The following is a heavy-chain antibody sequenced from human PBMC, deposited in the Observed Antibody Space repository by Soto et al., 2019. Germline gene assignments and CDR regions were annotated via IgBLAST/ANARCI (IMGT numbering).Heavy chain of an antibody. CDR2: ISSDGNNK. CDR1: EFSFNNYA. Sequence: QVHVVESGGGVVQPGRSLRVSCTASEFSFNNYAVHWVRQAPGEGLEWVALISSDGNNKYYPDSVKGRFTISRDHSNNTVYLQMHSLRLDDTAVYYCATWTLPLSWSWLQSAAGKFDYWGQGTLVTVSS. J-gene: IGHJ4*02. CDR3: ATWTLPLSWSWLQSAAGKFDY. V-gene: IGHV3-30-3*01. D-gene: IGHD3-10*01.